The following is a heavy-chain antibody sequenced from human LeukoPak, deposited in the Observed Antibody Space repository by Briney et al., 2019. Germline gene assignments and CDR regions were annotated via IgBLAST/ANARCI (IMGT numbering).Heavy chain of an antibody. V-gene: IGHV3-74*01. J-gene: IGHJ4*02. CDR2: INTDGSST. CDR3: AKDRDTTSSGTFDY. Sequence: SGGSLRLSCAASGFTFNNYWMHWVRQAPGKGLLWVSRINTDGSSTSYADSVKGRFTITRDNAKNMVYLQMNSLRAEDTAVYYCAKDRDTTSSGTFDYWGQGTLVTVSS. D-gene: IGHD6-13*01. CDR1: GFTFNNYW.